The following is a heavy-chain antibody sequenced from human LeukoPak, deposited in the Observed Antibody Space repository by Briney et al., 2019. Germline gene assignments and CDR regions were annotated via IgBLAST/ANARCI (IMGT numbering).Heavy chain of an antibody. D-gene: IGHD3-22*01. V-gene: IGHV4-59*01. J-gene: IGHJ4*02. CDR3: ASSRYYYDSSGILFDY. CDR2: IYYSGST. CDR1: GGSISSYY. Sequence: PSETLSLTCTVSGGSISSYYWSWIRQLPGKGLEWIGYIYYSGSTNYNPSLKSRVTISVDTSKNQFSLKLSSVTAADTAVYYCASSRYYYDSSGILFDYWGQGTLVTVSS.